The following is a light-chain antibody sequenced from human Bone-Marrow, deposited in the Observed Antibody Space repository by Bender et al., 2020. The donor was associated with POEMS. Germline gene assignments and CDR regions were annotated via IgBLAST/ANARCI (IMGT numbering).Light chain of an antibody. CDR1: NIGDKS. CDR3: QVWDRSRDQTV. CDR2: YDS. Sequence: YVLTQPPSVSVAPGKTARISCGGDNIGDKSVHWYHQKPGQAPVLIISYDSDRPSGIPERFSGSNSGNTATLTIRRVEAGDEADYYCQVWDRSRDQTVFGGGTKLTVL. V-gene: IGLV3-21*04. J-gene: IGLJ3*02.